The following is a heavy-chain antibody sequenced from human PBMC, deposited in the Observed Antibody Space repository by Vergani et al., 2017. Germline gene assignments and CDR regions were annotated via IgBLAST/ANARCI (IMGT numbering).Heavy chain of an antibody. D-gene: IGHD6-13*01. CDR1: GYTFTSYH. V-gene: IGHV1-46*01. Sequence: QVQLVQSGAEVKKPGASVKVSCKASGYTFTSYHMHWVRQAPGQGLEGRGIINPSGGSTSYAQKFQGRVTMTRDTSTSTVYMGLSSLRSEDTAVYYCARGIVAAAGTGGFDPWGQGRLVTVSS. CDR2: INPSGGST. CDR3: ARGIVAAAGTGGFDP. J-gene: IGHJ5*02.